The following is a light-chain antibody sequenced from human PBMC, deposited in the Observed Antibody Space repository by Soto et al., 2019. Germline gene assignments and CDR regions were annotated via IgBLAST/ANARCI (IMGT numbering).Light chain of an antibody. CDR3: QQYNCYPWT. Sequence: DIQMTQSPSTLSASVGDRVTITCRASQSISSWLAWYQQKPGKAPKLLIYDASSLESGVPSRFSGSGSETEFTLTISSLQPDDVATYYCQQYNCYPWTFGQGTKVEIK. CDR1: QSISSW. CDR2: DAS. V-gene: IGKV1-5*01. J-gene: IGKJ1*01.